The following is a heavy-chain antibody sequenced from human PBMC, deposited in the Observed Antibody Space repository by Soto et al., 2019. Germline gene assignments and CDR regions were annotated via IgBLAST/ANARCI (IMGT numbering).Heavy chain of an antibody. Sequence: QVQLQQWGAGLLKPSETLSLTCAVYGGSFSDYYWIWIRQPPGKGLEWIGEINHSGSTNYNPSLKSRVTISVDTSKNQFSLKLSSVTAADTAVYYCARGGLTVTTPHPFDYWGQGTLVTVSS. J-gene: IGHJ4*02. D-gene: IGHD4-17*01. CDR2: INHSGST. CDR3: ARGGLTVTTPHPFDY. CDR1: GGSFSDYY. V-gene: IGHV4-34*01.